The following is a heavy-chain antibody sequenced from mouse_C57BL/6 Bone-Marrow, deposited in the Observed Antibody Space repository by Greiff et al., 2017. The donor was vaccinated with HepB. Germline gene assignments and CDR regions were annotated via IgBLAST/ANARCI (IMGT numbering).Heavy chain of an antibody. CDR2: ISYDGSN. V-gene: IGHV3-6*01. Sequence: EVQLQQSGPGLVKPSQSLSLTCSVTGYSITSGYYWNWLRQFPGNKLEWMGYISYDGSNNYNPSLKNRISITRDTSKNQFFLKLNSVTTEDTATYYCARVGYGSSHWYFDVWGTGTTVTVSS. D-gene: IGHD1-1*01. J-gene: IGHJ1*03. CDR3: ARVGYGSSHWYFDV. CDR1: GYSITSGYY.